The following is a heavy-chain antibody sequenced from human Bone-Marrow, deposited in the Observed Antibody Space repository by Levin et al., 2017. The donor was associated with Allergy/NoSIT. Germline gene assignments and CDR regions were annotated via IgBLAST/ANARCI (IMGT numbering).Heavy chain of an antibody. V-gene: IGHV1-3*01. CDR2: INGGNGNI. Sequence: ASVKVSCKTSGYTFTSYTIHWVRQAPGQRLEWMAWINGGNGNIKCSRKFQGRVSITRDTSASTVYLELSSLTSEDTAVYYCARDRRETYYFYYAMDVWGLGTTVTVSS. CDR1: GYTFTSYT. CDR3: ARDRRETYYFYYAMDV. J-gene: IGHJ6*02.